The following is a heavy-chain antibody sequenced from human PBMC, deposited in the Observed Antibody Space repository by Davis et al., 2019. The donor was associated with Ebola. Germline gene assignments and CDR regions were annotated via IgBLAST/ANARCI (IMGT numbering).Heavy chain of an antibody. J-gene: IGHJ3*02. D-gene: IGHD3-16*02. Sequence: GESLKISCAASGFTFSSYAMSWVRQAPGKGLEWVSAISSSSSYIYYADSVKGRFTISRDNAKNSLYLQMNSLRAEDTAVYYCARDLSRFGGVIVIPGAFDIWGQGTMVTVSS. CDR3: ARDLSRFGGVIVIPGAFDI. CDR2: ISSSSSYI. V-gene: IGHV3-21*01. CDR1: GFTFSSYA.